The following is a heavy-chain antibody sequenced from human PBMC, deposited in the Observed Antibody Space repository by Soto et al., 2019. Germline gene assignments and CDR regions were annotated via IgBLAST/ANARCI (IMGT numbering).Heavy chain of an antibody. CDR3: AKGGVTRSYYYAMDV. CDR2: LSGSGSST. J-gene: IGHJ6*02. Sequence: EVQLLESEGGLVQPGKSLRLSCAASGFIFSDYAMSWVRQAPGKGLEWVSALSGSGSSTYYADSVKGRFTISRDNLKNTVPLQMDNLTVEDTAVYYCAKGGVTRSYYYAMDVWGQGTTVTVSS. V-gene: IGHV3-23*01. CDR1: GFIFSDYA.